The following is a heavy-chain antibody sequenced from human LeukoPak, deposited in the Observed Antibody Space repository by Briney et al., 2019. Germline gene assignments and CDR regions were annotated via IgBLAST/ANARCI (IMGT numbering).Heavy chain of an antibody. V-gene: IGHV4-59*01. CDR1: GGSISSYY. J-gene: IGHJ4*02. CDR2: IYYSGST. D-gene: IGHD2-15*01. Sequence: SETLSLTCTVSGGSISSYYWSWIRQPPGKGLEWIGYIYYSGSTNYNPSLKSRVTISVDTSKNQLSLKLSSVTAADTAVYYCARAYVVGEFDYWGQGTLVTVSS. CDR3: ARAYVVGEFDY.